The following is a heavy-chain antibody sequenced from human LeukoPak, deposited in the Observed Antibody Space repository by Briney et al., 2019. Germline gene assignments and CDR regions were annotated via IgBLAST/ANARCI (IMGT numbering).Heavy chain of an antibody. Sequence: PGGSLRLSCSASGFTFSTYFMHWVRQAPGKGLECVSAITGSGGSTYYADSVKGRFTISRDNSKNTLYLQMNSLRAEDTAVYYCARERRSWFDPWGQGTLVTVSS. V-gene: IGHV3-64*04. CDR2: ITGSGGST. CDR3: ARERRSWFDP. CDR1: GFTFSTYF. D-gene: IGHD1-1*01. J-gene: IGHJ5*02.